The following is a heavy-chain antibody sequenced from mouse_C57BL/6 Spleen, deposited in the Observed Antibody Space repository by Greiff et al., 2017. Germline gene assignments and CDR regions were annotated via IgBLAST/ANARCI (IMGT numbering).Heavy chain of an antibody. CDR1: GYTFTSYW. Sequence: QVQLQQPGAELVMPGASVKLSCKASGYTFTSYWMHWVKQRPGQGLEWIGEIDPSYSYTNYNQKFKGKSTLTVDKSSSTAYMQLSSLTSEDSAVYYCARSRRDWYFDVWGTGTTVTVSS. J-gene: IGHJ1*03. CDR3: ARSRRDWYFDV. V-gene: IGHV1-69*01. CDR2: IDPSYSYT.